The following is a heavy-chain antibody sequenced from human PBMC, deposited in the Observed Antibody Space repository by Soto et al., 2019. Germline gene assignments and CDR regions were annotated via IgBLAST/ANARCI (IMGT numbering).Heavy chain of an antibody. V-gene: IGHV4-30-4*01. J-gene: IGHJ5*02. CDR1: GGSISSGDYY. CDR2: IYYSGTT. D-gene: IGHD5-18*01. CDR3: ARDLYSPDP. Sequence: PSETLSLTCTVSGGSISSGDYYWTWIRQPPGKGLEWIGYIYYSGTTYYNPSLKSRVTISRDRSKNQFSLKLTSVTAADTAVYYCARDLYSPDPWGQGILVTVSS.